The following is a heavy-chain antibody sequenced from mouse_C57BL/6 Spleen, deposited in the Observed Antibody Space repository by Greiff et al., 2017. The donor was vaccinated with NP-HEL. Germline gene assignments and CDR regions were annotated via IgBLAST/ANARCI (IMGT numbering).Heavy chain of an antibody. D-gene: IGHD1-1*01. CDR3: ARRGYGSSSESFAY. J-gene: IGHJ3*01. CDR1: GYTFTSYW. CDR2: IDPSDSET. Sequence: VQLQQSGAELVRPGSSVKLSCKASGYTFTSYWMHWVKQRPIQGLEWIGNIDPSDSETHYNQKFKDKATLTVDKSSSTAYMQLSSLTSEDSAVYYCARRGYGSSSESFAYGGQGTLVTVSA. V-gene: IGHV1-52*01.